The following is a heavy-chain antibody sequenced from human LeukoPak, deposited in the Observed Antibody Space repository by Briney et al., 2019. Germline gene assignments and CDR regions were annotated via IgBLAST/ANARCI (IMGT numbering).Heavy chain of an antibody. D-gene: IGHD5/OR15-5a*01. V-gene: IGHV3-66*02. CDR1: GFTVRNNY. CDR3: ASVYSLEGYFDY. J-gene: IGHJ4*02. CDR2: IYSGGIT. Sequence: PGGSLRLSCAASGFTVRNNYMSWVRQAPGKGLEWVSVIYSGGITYYADSVKGRFTISRDNSKNTLYLQMNSLRAEDTAAYYCASVYSLEGYFDYWGQGTLVTVSS.